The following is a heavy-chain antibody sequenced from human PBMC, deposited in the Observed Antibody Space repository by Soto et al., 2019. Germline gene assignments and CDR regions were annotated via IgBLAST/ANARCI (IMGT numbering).Heavy chain of an antibody. CDR1: GGTFSSYA. V-gene: IGHV1-69*13. CDR2: IIPIFGTA. CDR3: AAGPPHYYYGMDV. J-gene: IGHJ6*02. Sequence: EASVKVSCKASGGTFSSYAISWVRQAPGQGLEWMGGIIPIFGTANYAQKFQGRVTITADVSTSTAYMELSSLRSEDTAVYYCAAGPPHYYYGMDVWGQGTTVTVSS.